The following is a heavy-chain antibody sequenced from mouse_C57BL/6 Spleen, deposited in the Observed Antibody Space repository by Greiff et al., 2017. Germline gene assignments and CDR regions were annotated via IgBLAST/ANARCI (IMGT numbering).Heavy chain of an antibody. J-gene: IGHJ4*01. V-gene: IGHV7-3*01. D-gene: IGHD1-1*01. Sequence: EVKLMESGGGLVQPGGSLSLSCAASGFTFTDYYMSWVRQPPGKALEWLGFIRNKANGYPTEYSASVKGRFTISRDKSQSILYLQMNALRAEDSATYYCARYMGSYGISYAMDYWGQGTSVTVSS. CDR1: GFTFTDYY. CDR2: IRNKANGYPT. CDR3: ARYMGSYGISYAMDY.